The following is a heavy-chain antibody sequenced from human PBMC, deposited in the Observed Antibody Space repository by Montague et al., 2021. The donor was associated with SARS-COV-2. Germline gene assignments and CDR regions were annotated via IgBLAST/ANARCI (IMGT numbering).Heavy chain of an antibody. CDR3: ARTYYYGSVVWFDP. V-gene: IGHV4-39*07. D-gene: IGHD3-10*01. J-gene: IGHJ5*02. CDR1: GGSISSSSYY. Sequence: SETLSLTCTVSGGSISSSSYYWGWIRQPPGKGLEWIGSIYYSGSTNYNPSLKSRVTISVDTSKNQFSLKLSSVTAADTAVYYCARTYYYGSVVWFDPWGQGTLVTVSS. CDR2: IYYSGST.